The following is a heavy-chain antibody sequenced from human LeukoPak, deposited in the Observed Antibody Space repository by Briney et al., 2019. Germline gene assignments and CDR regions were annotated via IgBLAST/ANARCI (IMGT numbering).Heavy chain of an antibody. V-gene: IGHV3-30*18. Sequence: PGGSLRLSCAASGFTFSSYGMHWVRQAPGKGLEWVAVISYDGSNKYYADSVKGRSTISRDNSKNTLYLQMNSLRAEDTAVYYCAKDSVAGTGPEYWGQGTLVTVSS. CDR1: GFTFSSYG. CDR3: AKDSVAGTGPEY. D-gene: IGHD6-19*01. CDR2: ISYDGSNK. J-gene: IGHJ4*02.